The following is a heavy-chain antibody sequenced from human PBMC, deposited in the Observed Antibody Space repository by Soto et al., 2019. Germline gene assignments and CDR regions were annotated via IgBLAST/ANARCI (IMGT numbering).Heavy chain of an antibody. V-gene: IGHV3-30*18. D-gene: IGHD5-12*01. CDR2: ISYDGSNK. J-gene: IGHJ6*02. CDR3: AKDLIVATNTYFNGMDV. CDR1: GFTFSSYG. Sequence: GGSLRLSCAASGFTFSSYGMHWVRQAPGKGLEWVAVISYDGSNKYYADSVKDRFTISRDKSKNTLYLQMNSLRAEDTAVYYCAKDLIVATNTYFNGMDVWGQGTTVTVSS.